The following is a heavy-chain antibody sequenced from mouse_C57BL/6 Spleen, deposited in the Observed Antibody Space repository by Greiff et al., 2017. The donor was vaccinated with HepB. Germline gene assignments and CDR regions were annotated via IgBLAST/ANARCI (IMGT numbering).Heavy chain of an antibody. CDR1: GYTFTDYE. CDR2: IDPETGGT. Sequence: QVQLQQSGAELVRPGASVTLSCKASGYTFTDYEMHWVKQTPVHGLEWIGAIDPETGGTAYNQKFKGKAILTADKSSSTAYMELRSLTSEDSAVYYFTIVPLYYGNPYYAMDYWGQGTSVTVSS. J-gene: IGHJ4*01. V-gene: IGHV1-15*01. D-gene: IGHD2-1*01. CDR3: TIVPLYYGNPYYAMDY.